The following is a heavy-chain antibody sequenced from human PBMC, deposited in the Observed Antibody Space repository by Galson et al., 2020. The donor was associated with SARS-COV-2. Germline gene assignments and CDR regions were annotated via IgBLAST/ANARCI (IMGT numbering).Heavy chain of an antibody. CDR1: GFTFSSYS. D-gene: IGHD5-18*01. CDR3: ATGAGFSYGFNY. Sequence: GESLKISCAASGFTFSSYSMNWVRQAPGKGLEWVSSISSGSIYMYYADSLRGRFTISRDNAKDSLYLQMSSLRAEDTAVYYCATGAGFSYGFNYWGQGTLVTVSS. V-gene: IGHV3-21*01. J-gene: IGHJ4*02. CDR2: ISSGSIYM.